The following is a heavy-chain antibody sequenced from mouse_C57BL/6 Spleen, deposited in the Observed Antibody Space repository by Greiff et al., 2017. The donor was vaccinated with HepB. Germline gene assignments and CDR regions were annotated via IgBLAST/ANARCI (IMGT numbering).Heavy chain of an antibody. CDR3: ARHGHYYDYDRDAMDY. Sequence: EVKLVESGGDLVKPGGSLKLSCAASGFTFSSYGMSWVRQTPDKRLEWVATISSGGSYTYYPDSVKGRFTISRDNVKNTLYLQMSSLKSEDTAMYYCARHGHYYDYDRDAMDYWGQGTSVTVSS. CDR2: ISSGGSYT. CDR1: GFTFSSYG. J-gene: IGHJ4*01. V-gene: IGHV5-6*02. D-gene: IGHD2-4*01.